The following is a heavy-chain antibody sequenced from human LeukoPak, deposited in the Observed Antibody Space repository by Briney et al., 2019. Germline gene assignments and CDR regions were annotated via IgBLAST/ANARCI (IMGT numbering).Heavy chain of an antibody. J-gene: IGHJ6*02. CDR3: ARGRGHSSGWGHYYYSIDV. D-gene: IGHD6-19*01. V-gene: IGHV4-34*01. CDR2: ITDRGST. CDR1: GGSFSGYY. Sequence: SETLSLTCAVYGGSFSGYYWTWIRQLPAEGLEWIGEITDRGSTNYNPSLRRRVTLSVDTSKSQFSLKVRSVTAADTSVFYCARGRGHSSGWGHYYYSIDVWGQGTTVIVSS.